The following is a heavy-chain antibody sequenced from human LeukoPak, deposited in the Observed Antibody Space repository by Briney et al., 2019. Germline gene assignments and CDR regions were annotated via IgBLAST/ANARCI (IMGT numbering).Heavy chain of an antibody. V-gene: IGHV4-61*02. D-gene: IGHD3-10*01. CDR2: IYTIGNT. CDR1: GASISRGSHY. CDR3: ARLVGWANRGIDY. J-gene: IGHJ4*02. Sequence: PSQTLSLTCTVSGASISRGSHYWSWIRQPAGKGLEWIGRIYTIGNTNYSPSLWRRVTISVDTSRNQFSLRLSSVTAADTAVYYCARLVGWANRGIDYWGQGTLVTVSS.